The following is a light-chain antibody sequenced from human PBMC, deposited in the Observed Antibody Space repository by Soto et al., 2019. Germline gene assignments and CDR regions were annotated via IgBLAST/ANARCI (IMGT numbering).Light chain of an antibody. CDR1: NVGSRS. CDR2: YDS. V-gene: IGLV3-21*01. Sequence: SYELTQPPSVSVAPGETARISCGGNNVGSRSVHWYQQQPGQAPFLVIYYDSDRPSGIPERFSGSNSGNTASLIISSVEAGDEADYYCQVWEATGDQVVFGGGTKLTVL. CDR3: QVWEATGDQVV. J-gene: IGLJ2*01.